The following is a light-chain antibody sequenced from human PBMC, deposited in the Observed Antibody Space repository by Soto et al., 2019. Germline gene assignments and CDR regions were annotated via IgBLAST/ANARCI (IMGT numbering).Light chain of an antibody. J-gene: IGKJ1*01. CDR2: GAS. V-gene: IGKV3-20*01. Sequence: EIVLTQSPGTLSLSPGERATLSCRASQSVSSSYLAWYQQKPGQAPRLLIYGASSRATGIPDRFSGSGSGTDFTLTISRLEPEDFEVYYCQQYDTSPWTFGQGTKVDNK. CDR1: QSVSSSY. CDR3: QQYDTSPWT.